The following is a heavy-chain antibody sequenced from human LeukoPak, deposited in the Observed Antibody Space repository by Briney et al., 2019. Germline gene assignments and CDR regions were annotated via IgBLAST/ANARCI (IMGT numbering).Heavy chain of an antibody. CDR3: TRGDSSGYYSPTDY. CDR1: GFTFGDYA. Sequence: PGRSLRLSCTASGFTFGDYAMSWVRQAPGKGLEWVGFIRSKAYGGTTEYAASVKGRFTISRDDSKSIAYLQMNSLKTEDTAVYYCTRGDSSGYYSPTDYWGQGTLVTVSS. D-gene: IGHD3-22*01. J-gene: IGHJ4*02. V-gene: IGHV3-49*04. CDR2: IRSKAYGGTT.